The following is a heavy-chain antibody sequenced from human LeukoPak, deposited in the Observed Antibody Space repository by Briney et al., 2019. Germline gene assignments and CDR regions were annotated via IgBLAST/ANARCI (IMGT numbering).Heavy chain of an antibody. CDR3: AARNDGSDY. Sequence: GGSLRLSCAASGFTFSSYSMNWVREAPGKGLEWVSYISSSSTTMWYSDSVKGRFTISRDNAKNSLYLQMNSLRAEDTAVYYCAARNDGSDYWGQGTLVTVSS. CDR1: GFTFSSYS. D-gene: IGHD1-1*01. J-gene: IGHJ4*02. CDR2: ISSSSTTM. V-gene: IGHV3-48*01.